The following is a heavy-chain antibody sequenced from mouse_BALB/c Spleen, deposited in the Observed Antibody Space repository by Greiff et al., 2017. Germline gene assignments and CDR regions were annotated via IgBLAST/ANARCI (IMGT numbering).Heavy chain of an antibody. V-gene: IGHV4-1*02. CDR3: ARRGIYYDAMDY. CDR1: GFDFSRYW. D-gene: IGHD2-1*01. J-gene: IGHJ4*01. Sequence: EVKLLESGGGLVQPGGSLKLSCAASGFDFSRYWMSWVRQAPGKGLEWIGEINPDSSTINYTPSLKDKFIISRDNAKNTLYLQMSKVRSEDTALYYCARRGIYYDAMDYWGQGTSVTVSS. CDR2: INPDSSTI.